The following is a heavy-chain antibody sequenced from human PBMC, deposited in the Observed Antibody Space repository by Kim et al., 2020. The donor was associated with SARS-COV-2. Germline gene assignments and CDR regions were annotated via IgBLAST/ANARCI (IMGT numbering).Heavy chain of an antibody. CDR3: ARRDPLSPNYGMDV. CDR2: ISSSGSTI. Sequence: GGSLRLSCAASGFTFSSYEMNWVRQAPGKGLEWVSYISSSGSTIYYADSVKGRFTISRDNAKNSLYLQMNSLRAEDTAVYYCARRDPLSPNYGMDVWGQGTTVTVSS. CDR1: GFTFSSYE. J-gene: IGHJ6*02. V-gene: IGHV3-48*03. D-gene: IGHD3-10*01.